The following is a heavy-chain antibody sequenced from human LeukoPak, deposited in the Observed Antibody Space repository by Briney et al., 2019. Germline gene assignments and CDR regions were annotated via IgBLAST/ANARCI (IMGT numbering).Heavy chain of an antibody. CDR3: ARHFPHMDFTGWKQGWFDP. V-gene: IGHV4-39*01. J-gene: IGHJ5*02. Sequence: SETLSLTCTVSGDSISSRSFYWGWIRQPPGKGLEWIGTIYYSGVTYCNPSLKSRVTMSVDTSDNQFSLRLISVTAADTAVYYCARHFPHMDFTGWKQGWFDPWGQGTLVTVSS. CDR2: IYYSGVT. D-gene: IGHD6-19*01. CDR1: GDSISSRSFY.